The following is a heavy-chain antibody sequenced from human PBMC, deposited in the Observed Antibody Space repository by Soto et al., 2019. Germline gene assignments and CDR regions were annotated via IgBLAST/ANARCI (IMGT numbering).Heavy chain of an antibody. CDR2: INSDGSTT. CDR3: ARGKYYSMDV. Sequence: EVQLVESGGGLVQPGGSLRLSCAATGFTFSNYWMHWVRQTPGKGLVWVSRINSDGSTTNYADSVKGRFTISRDSAKNTLYLQMNSLRAEDTAVYYCARGKYYSMDVWGQGTTVTVSS. J-gene: IGHJ6*02. V-gene: IGHV3-74*01. CDR1: GFTFSNYW.